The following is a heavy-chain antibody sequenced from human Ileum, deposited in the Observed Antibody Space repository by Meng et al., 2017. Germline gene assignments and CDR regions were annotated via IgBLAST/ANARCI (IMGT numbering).Heavy chain of an antibody. V-gene: IGHV3-33*01. D-gene: IGHD5-24*01. CDR2: IWYDGSNK. CDR1: GFTLSSYG. J-gene: IGHJ5*02. CDR3: ARDSGGYNT. Sequence: GRLVGCGGGVVQPWRFLRFLCAASGFTLSSYGMHWVRQAPGKGLGWVAVIWYDGSNKYYADSVKGRFTISRDNSKNTLYLQMNSLRAEDTAVYYCARDSGGYNTWGQGTLVTVSS.